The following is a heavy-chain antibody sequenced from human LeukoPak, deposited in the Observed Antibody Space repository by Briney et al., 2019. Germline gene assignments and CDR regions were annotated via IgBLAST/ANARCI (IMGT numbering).Heavy chain of an antibody. CDR3: ARSKLLWFGEPSVVDY. CDR1: GGTFSSYA. J-gene: IGHJ4*02. D-gene: IGHD3-10*01. Sequence: SVKVSCKASGGTFSSYAISWVRQAPGQGLEWMGGIIPIFGTANYAQKFQGRVTMTRDTSTSTVYMELSSLRSEDTAVYYCARSKLLWFGEPSVVDYWGQGTLVTVSS. V-gene: IGHV1-69*05. CDR2: IIPIFGTA.